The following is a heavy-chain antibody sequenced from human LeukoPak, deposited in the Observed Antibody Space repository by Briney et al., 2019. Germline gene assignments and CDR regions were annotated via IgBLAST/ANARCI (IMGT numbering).Heavy chain of an antibody. Sequence: ASVKVSCKASGYTFTSYYMHWVRQAPGQGLEWMGIINPSGGSTSYAQKFQGRVTMTRDTSTSTVYMELSSLRCEDTAVYYCARGVRSYDSSGRPDAFDIWGQGTMVTVSS. D-gene: IGHD3-22*01. CDR3: ARGVRSYDSSGRPDAFDI. CDR2: INPSGGST. V-gene: IGHV1-46*01. CDR1: GYTFTSYY. J-gene: IGHJ3*02.